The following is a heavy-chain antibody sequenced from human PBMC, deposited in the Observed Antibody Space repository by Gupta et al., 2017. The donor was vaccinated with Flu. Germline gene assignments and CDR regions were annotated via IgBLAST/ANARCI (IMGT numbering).Heavy chain of an antibody. V-gene: IGHV3-66*02. Sequence: EVQLVESCGGCVQPGGSLRLSCAASGFILSDNYMTWSRRAPGKGLEWVSVIYSGGSKYYADSVKGRFTISRDISKNTLYLQMDSLRPEDTAVYYCARGHCTSTSCYSDYFDYGGQGTQVTVSS. CDR1: GFILSDNY. CDR2: IYSGGSK. CDR3: ARGHCTSTSCYSDYFDY. J-gene: IGHJ4*02. D-gene: IGHD2-2*01.